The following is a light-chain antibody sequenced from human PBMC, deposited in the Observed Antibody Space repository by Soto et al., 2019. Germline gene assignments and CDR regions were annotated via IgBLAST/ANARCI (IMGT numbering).Light chain of an antibody. CDR3: HQRSNWPLT. J-gene: IGKJ4*01. Sequence: EVVLTQSPATLSLSPGERATLSCRASKSVTKYLAWYQQKPGQALRLLMYDVSKRASGIPARFSGSGSGTDFTLTISSLEPEDFAVYYCHQRSNWPLTFGGGTKLEIK. CDR2: DVS. V-gene: IGKV3-11*01. CDR1: KSVTKY.